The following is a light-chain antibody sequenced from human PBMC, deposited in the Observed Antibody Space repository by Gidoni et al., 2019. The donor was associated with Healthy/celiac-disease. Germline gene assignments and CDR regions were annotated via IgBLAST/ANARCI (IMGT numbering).Light chain of an antibody. CDR2: GAS. CDR3: QQYGSP. Sequence: EIVLTQSPGTLSLSPGKRATLSCRASQSVSSSYLAWYQQKPGQTPRLLIYGASSRATGIPDRFSGSGSGTDFTLTISRLEPEDFAVYYCQQYGSPFGQGTKVEIK. V-gene: IGKV3-20*01. CDR1: QSVSSSY. J-gene: IGKJ1*01.